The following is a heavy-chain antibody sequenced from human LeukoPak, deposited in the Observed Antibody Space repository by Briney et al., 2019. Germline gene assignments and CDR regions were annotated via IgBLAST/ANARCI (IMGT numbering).Heavy chain of an antibody. D-gene: IGHD3-22*01. CDR3: ASRRSDYSDSSGYYVRVDY. V-gene: IGHV4-39*01. CDR1: GGXISSSTYY. Sequence: PSETLSLTCTVSGGXISSSTYYWGWIRQPPGKGLEWIGSFSYSGTTYYNPSLRSRVTISVDTSKNQFSLRLSSVTAPDTAVYYCASRRSDYSDSSGYYVRVDYWGQGTLVTVSS. CDR2: FSYSGTT. J-gene: IGHJ4*02.